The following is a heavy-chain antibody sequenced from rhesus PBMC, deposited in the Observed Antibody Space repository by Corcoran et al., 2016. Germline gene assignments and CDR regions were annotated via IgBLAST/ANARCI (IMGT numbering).Heavy chain of an antibody. D-gene: IGHD3-22*01. J-gene: IGHJ4*01. CDR1: GFTFSSYW. V-gene: IGHV3-14*01. CDR3: AKDLRSD. CDR2: MSGGGVSP. Sequence: EVQRVEFGGGLVQPGGSLRLSCAASGFTFSSYWMYWVRQAPGERLEWVTAMSGGGVSPYYADSVNGRFTISRENAKNTLYLQMNSLRAEDRAVYYCAKDLRSDWGQGVLVTVSS.